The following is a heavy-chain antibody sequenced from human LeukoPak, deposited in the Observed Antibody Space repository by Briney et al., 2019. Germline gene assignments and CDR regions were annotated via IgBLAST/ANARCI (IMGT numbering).Heavy chain of an antibody. CDR3: AKDGDIVVVPAAMLFDY. Sequence: GGSLRLSCAASGFTFSSYWMSWVRQAPGKGLEWVSAISGSGGSTYYADSVKGRFTISRDNSKNTLYLQMNSLRAEDTAVYYCAKDGDIVVVPAAMLFDYWGQGTLVTVSS. V-gene: IGHV3-23*01. D-gene: IGHD2-2*01. CDR1: GFTFSSYW. CDR2: ISGSGGST. J-gene: IGHJ4*02.